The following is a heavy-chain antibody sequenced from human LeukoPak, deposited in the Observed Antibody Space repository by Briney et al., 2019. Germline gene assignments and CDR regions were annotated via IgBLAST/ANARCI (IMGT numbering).Heavy chain of an antibody. CDR2: ISEYNCIT. D-gene: IGHD6-6*01. CDR3: ARVGGGRSSPYYDYGMDV. J-gene: IGHJ6*02. CDR1: GYTFTSYG. Sequence: ASVKVSCKPSGYTFTSYGISWVRQAPGQGLEGMEWISEYNCITNDALKLQGRVTMTTDASTSTAYMELRSLRSDDAVVYYCARVGGGRSSPYYDYGMDVGGQGSTVTVSS. V-gene: IGHV1-18*01.